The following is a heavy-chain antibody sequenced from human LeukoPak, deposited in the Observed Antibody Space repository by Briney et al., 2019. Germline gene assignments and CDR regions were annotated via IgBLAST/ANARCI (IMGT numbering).Heavy chain of an antibody. Sequence: GGSLRLSCAASGFTFSSYGMHWVRQAPGKGLEWVAVISYDGSNKYYADSVKGRSTISRDNSKNTLYLQMNSLRAEDTAVYYCARESPDASIAARLMNYYFDYWGQGTLVTVSS. D-gene: IGHD6-6*01. CDR1: GFTFSSYG. CDR3: ARESPDASIAARLMNYYFDY. V-gene: IGHV3-30*19. CDR2: ISYDGSNK. J-gene: IGHJ4*02.